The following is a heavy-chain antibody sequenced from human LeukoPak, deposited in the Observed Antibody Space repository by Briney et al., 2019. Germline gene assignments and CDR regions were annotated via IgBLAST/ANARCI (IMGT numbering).Heavy chain of an antibody. D-gene: IGHD3-9*01. CDR2: IYPGDSDT. CDR1: GYSFTSYW. CDR3: ASSAAAQLRYFDWGSDY. J-gene: IGHJ4*02. V-gene: IGHV5-51*01. Sequence: GESLKISCKGSGYSFTSYWIGWVRQMPGKGLEWMGIIYPGDSDTRYSPSFQGQVTISADKSISTAYLQWSSLKASDTAMYYCASSAAAQLRYFDWGSDYWGQGTLVTVSS.